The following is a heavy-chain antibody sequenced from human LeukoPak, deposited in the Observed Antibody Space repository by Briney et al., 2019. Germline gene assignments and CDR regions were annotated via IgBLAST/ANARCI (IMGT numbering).Heavy chain of an antibody. CDR2: IYYSGST. Sequence: SETLSLTCTVSGVSISSYYWSWIRQPPGKGLEWIGYIYYSGSTNYSPSLKSRVTISVDTAKNQFSLKLSSVTAADTAVYYCARDSSYFDYWGQGTLVTVSS. J-gene: IGHJ4*02. CDR3: ARDSSYFDY. D-gene: IGHD2-15*01. V-gene: IGHV4-59*01. CDR1: GVSISSYY.